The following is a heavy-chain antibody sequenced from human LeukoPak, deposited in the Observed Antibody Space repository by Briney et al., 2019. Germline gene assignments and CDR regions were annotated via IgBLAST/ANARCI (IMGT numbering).Heavy chain of an antibody. CDR3: ARNLGYNWFGP. CDR2: IRASGSI. V-gene: IGHV4-4*07. CDR1: GDSIGSYY. Sequence: SPSETLSLTCTVSGDSIGSYYWSWIRQPAGKGLEWIGRIRASGSINYNPSLGGRVTMSVDTSKNQFSLNLTSVTAADTAVYHCARNLGYNWFGPWGQGTLVTVSS. J-gene: IGHJ5*02. D-gene: IGHD3-16*01.